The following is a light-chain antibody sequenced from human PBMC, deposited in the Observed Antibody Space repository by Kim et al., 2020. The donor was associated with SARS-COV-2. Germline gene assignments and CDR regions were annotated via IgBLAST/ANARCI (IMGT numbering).Light chain of an antibody. CDR3: QQYDSPPWT. J-gene: IGKJ1*01. CDR1: QGITNY. V-gene: IGKV1-27*01. Sequence: DIQLTQSPSSLSASVGDRVTIACRASQGITNYLAWYQRKAGKIPKLLIYDTSALESGVPSRFSGSGSGTDFTLTISSLQPEDVATYYCQQYDSPPWTFGQGTKVDIK. CDR2: DTS.